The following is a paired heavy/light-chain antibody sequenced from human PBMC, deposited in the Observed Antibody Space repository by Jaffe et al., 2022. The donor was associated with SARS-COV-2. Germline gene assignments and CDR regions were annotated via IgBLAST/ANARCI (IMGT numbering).Light chain of an antibody. CDR1: SSNIGAGYH. J-gene: IGLJ3*02. Sequence: QSVLTQPPSVSGAPGQRVTISCTGSSSNIGAGYHVHWYQQLPGTAPKLLIYGNTNRPSGVPDRFSGSKSGTSASLAITGLQAEDEADYYCLSYDSSLSGSVFGGGTKLTVL. V-gene: IGLV1-40*01. CDR3: LSYDSSLSGSV. CDR2: GNT.
Heavy chain of an antibody. J-gene: IGHJ3*01. CDR2: IIPVFGTP. CDR3: ARDSDAFDV. CDR1: GGTFSSSA. V-gene: IGHV1-69*18. D-gene: IGHD2-15*01. Sequence: QVQLLQSGAEMKKPGSSVKVSCKASGGTFSSSAIAWVRQAPGQGLEWMGRIIPVFGTPNYAQKFQDRVTITADGSTSTIYMELSSLTYEDTAVYFCARDSDAFDVWGQGTMVTVSS.